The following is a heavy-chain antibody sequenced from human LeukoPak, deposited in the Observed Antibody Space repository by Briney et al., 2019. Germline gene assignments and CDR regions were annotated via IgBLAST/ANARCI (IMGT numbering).Heavy chain of an antibody. J-gene: IGHJ4*02. CDR2: ISGSGGST. V-gene: IGHV3-23*01. CDR1: GFTFSSYG. D-gene: IGHD1-1*01. Sequence: GGSLRLSCAASGFTFSSYGMHWVRQAPGKGLEWVSAISGSGGSTYYADSVKGRFTISRDNSKNTLYLQMNSLRAEDTAVYYCAKEERESNFHYWGQGTLVTVSS. CDR3: AKEERESNFHY.